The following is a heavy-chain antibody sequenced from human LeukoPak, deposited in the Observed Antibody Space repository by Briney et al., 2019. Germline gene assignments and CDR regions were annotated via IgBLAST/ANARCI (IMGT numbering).Heavy chain of an antibody. CDR2: INPSISSR. D-gene: IGHD2-21*01. J-gene: IGHJ5*02. CDR3: ARSGMWFSTNH. CDR1: GYTVTNYY. Sequence: WASVKLSCTASGYTVTNYYMHWVRQAPGQGLEWMGMINPSISSRTYAQKFQGRVTVTSDTSTSTVYMEVSSLRSEDAAIYYCARSGMWFSTNHWGRGTLVTVSS. V-gene: IGHV1-46*01.